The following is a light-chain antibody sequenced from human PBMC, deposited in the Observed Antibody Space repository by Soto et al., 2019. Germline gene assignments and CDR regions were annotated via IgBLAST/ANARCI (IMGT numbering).Light chain of an antibody. J-gene: IGLJ1*01. V-gene: IGLV2-14*01. CDR2: DVS. CDR1: SSDVACYNY. Sequence: QSALTQPASVSGSPGQSFTISCTGTSSDVACYNYVSWYQQHPGKAPKLMIYDVSNRPSGVSNRFSGSKSGNTASLTISGLQAEDEADYYCSSYTSSSTLFGTGTKLTVL. CDR3: SSYTSSSTL.